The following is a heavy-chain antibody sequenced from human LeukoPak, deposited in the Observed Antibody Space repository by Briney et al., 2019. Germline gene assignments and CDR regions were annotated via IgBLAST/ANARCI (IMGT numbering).Heavy chain of an antibody. J-gene: IGHJ4*02. Sequence: GASVKVSCKASGYTFTRYDINWVRQATGQGLEWMGWISAYNGNTNYAQKLQGRVTMTTDTSTSTAYMELRSLRSDDTAVYYCATTKGSGWYGYFDYWGQGTLVTVSS. V-gene: IGHV1-18*01. D-gene: IGHD6-19*01. CDR1: GYTFTRYD. CDR3: ATTKGSGWYGYFDY. CDR2: ISAYNGNT.